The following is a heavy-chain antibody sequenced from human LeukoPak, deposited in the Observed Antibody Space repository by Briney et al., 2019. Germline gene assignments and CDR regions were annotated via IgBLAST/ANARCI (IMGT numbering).Heavy chain of an antibody. V-gene: IGHV1-8*03. Sequence: ASVKVSCKASGYTFTSYDINWVRQATGQGLEWMGWMNPNSGNTGYAQKFQGRVTTTRNTSISTAYMELSSLRSEDTAVYYCARGPYDSSGYRFDNWGQGTLVTVSS. J-gene: IGHJ4*02. CDR3: ARGPYDSSGYRFDN. CDR1: GYTFTSYD. D-gene: IGHD3-22*01. CDR2: MNPNSGNT.